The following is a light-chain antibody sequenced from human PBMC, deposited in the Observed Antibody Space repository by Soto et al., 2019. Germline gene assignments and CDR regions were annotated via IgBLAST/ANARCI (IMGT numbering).Light chain of an antibody. CDR3: QQRSNWPPT. J-gene: IGKJ1*01. CDR1: QSVSSY. CDR2: DAS. V-gene: IGKV3-11*01. Sequence: EIVLTQSPATLSLSPGERATLSCRASQSVSSYLAWYQQKPGQAPRLLIYDASNRATVIPARFSGSGSGTDFTLTISSLEAEDFAVYYCQQRSNWPPTFGQGTKVEIK.